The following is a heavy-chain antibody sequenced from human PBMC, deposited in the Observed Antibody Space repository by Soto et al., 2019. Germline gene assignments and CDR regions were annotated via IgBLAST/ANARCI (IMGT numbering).Heavy chain of an antibody. J-gene: IGHJ5*02. CDR1: GGTFSSYA. V-gene: IGHV1-69*01. Sequence: QVQLVQSGAEVKKPGSSVKVSCKASGGTFSSYAISWVRQAPGQGLEWMGGIIPIFGTGNYAQKFQGRVTITADESKSTAYMELSSLRSEDTAVYYCAISGGYCSGGSCHWFDPWGQGTLVTGSS. D-gene: IGHD2-15*01. CDR3: AISGGYCSGGSCHWFDP. CDR2: IIPIFGTG.